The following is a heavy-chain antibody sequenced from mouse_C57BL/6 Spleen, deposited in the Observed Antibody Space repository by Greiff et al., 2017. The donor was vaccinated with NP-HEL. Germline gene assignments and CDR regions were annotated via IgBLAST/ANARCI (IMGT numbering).Heavy chain of an antibody. CDR3: ARNRAPYYSNWYFDV. Sequence: VQLQQSGPELVKPGASVKIPCKASGYTFTDYNMDWVKQSHGKSLEWIGDINPNNGGTIYNQKFKGKATFTVDKSSSTAYMELRSLTSEDTAVYYCARNRAPYYSNWYFDVWGTGTTVTVSS. D-gene: IGHD2-5*01. CDR2: INPNNGGT. V-gene: IGHV1-18*01. J-gene: IGHJ1*03. CDR1: GYTFTDYN.